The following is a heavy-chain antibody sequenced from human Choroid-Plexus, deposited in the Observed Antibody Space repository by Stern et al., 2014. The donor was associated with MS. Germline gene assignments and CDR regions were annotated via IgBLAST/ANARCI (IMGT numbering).Heavy chain of an antibody. CDR2: VLYDGSNK. V-gene: IGHV3-30*18. CDR1: GFTFGSCA. D-gene: IGHD2/OR15-2a*01. CDR3: AKDRQYLTYFFDH. Sequence: VQLEESGGGVVQPGRPLRLSWVASGFTFGSCAMHWVRQAPGKGLEWVAGVLYDGSNKYYADSVKGRFTISRDNSQTTLYMQMSSLRPEDTAVYYCAKDRQYLTYFFDHWGQGSLVTVSS. J-gene: IGHJ5*02.